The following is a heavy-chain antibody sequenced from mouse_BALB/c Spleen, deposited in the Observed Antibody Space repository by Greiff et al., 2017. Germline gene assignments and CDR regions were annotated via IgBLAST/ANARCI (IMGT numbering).Heavy chain of an antibody. V-gene: IGHV1-80*01. CDR1: GYAFSSYW. CDR3: ARALRKYAMDY. J-gene: IGHJ4*01. Sequence: VQLQQPGAELVRPGSSVKISCKASGYAFSSYWMNWVKQRPGQGLEWIGQIYPGDGDTNYNGKFKGKATLTADKSSSTAYMQLSSLTSEDSAVYFCARALRKYAMDYWGQGTSVTVSS. CDR2: IYPGDGDT. D-gene: IGHD3-1*01.